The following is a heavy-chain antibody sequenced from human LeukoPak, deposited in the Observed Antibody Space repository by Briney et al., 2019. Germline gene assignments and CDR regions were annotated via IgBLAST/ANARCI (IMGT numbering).Heavy chain of an antibody. D-gene: IGHD3-10*01. CDR2: IKQDGSDI. J-gene: IGHJ4*02. CDR3: GSPTGRGDS. Sequence: GGSLRLSCAASGFTFSTSWMGWVRQAPGKGLEWVANIKQDGSDIKYVDSVEGRFTISRDNAKRSLFLQMNSLSPEDTAVYYWGSPTGRGDSWGQGPLVTVSS. CDR1: GFTFSTSW. V-gene: IGHV3-7*05.